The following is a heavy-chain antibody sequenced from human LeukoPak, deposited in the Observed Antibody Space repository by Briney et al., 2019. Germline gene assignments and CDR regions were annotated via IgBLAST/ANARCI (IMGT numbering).Heavy chain of an antibody. CDR1: GGSISSYY. Sequence: PSETLSLTCTVSGGSISSYYWSWIRQPPGKGLEWIGYIYYSGSTNYSPSLKSRVTISVDTSKNQFSLKLSSVTAADTAVYYCARDGGYGDYWFDPWGQGTLVTVSS. CDR2: IYYSGST. CDR3: ARDGGYGDYWFDP. V-gene: IGHV4-59*01. J-gene: IGHJ5*02. D-gene: IGHD4-17*01.